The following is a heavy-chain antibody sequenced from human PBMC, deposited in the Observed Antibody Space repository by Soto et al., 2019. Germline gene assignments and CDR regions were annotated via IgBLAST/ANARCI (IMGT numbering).Heavy chain of an antibody. CDR3: AGVEAGAGLYNYHGLDV. Sequence: QVQLVQSGAEVKKPGSSVKVSCKVSGGTFSNYAIDWVRLAPGHGLEWMGGIVPIFGTTYYTQKFQGKATINADDTTTTDYLEMSILRSEDRAVYYCAGVEAGAGLYNYHGLDVWGQGTAVTVSS. CDR2: IVPIFGTT. D-gene: IGHD6-19*01. CDR1: GGTFSNYA. J-gene: IGHJ6*02. V-gene: IGHV1-69*12.